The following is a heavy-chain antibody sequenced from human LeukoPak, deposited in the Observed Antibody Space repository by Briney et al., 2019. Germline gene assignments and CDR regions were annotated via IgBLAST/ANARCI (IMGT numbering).Heavy chain of an antibody. CDR1: GFTFSSYS. V-gene: IGHV3-21*01. Sequence: GGSLRLSCAASGFTFSSYSMNWVRQAPGKGLEWVSSITSSSGNIYYSDSVRGRFTVSRDNAKNSLYLQMNSLIAEDSAVYYCVRIPNNAGFPNWFDPWGQGTLVSVSS. D-gene: IGHD3-9*01. J-gene: IGHJ5*02. CDR3: VRIPNNAGFPNWFDP. CDR2: ITSSSGNI.